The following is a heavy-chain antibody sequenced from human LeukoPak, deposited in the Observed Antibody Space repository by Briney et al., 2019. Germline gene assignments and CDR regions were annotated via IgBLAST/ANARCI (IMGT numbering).Heavy chain of an antibody. V-gene: IGHV3-30*03. CDR1: GFTFSSYG. CDR2: ISYDGSNK. J-gene: IGHJ4*02. CDR3: ARDGAGYDLFY. D-gene: IGHD5-12*01. Sequence: PGRSLRLSCAASGFTFSSYGMHWVRQAPGKGLEWVAVISYDGSNKYYADSVKGRFTISRDNSKNTLYLQMNSLRAEDTAVYYCARDGAGYDLFYWGQGTLVTVSS.